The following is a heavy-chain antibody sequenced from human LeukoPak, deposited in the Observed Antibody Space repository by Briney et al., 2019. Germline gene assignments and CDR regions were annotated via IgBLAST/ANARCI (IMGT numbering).Heavy chain of an antibody. CDR2: FYSGGST. J-gene: IGHJ1*01. CDR1: GFPFSNYA. Sequence: QSGGSLRLSCAASGFPFSNYAMSWVRQAPGKGLEWVSVFYSGGSTRYADSVKGRFTISRDNSKNTLYLQLNSLRAEDTAVYFCASSSWSSEYFHYWGQGTLVTVSS. D-gene: IGHD6-13*01. CDR3: ASSSWSSEYFHY. V-gene: IGHV3-66*01.